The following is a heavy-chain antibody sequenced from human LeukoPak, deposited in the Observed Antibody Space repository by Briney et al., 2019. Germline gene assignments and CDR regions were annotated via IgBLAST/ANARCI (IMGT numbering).Heavy chain of an antibody. V-gene: IGHV3-48*03. CDR3: ARDELDYYDSSGFYYGMDV. D-gene: IGHD3-22*01. CDR2: ISSSGSTI. CDR1: GFTFSSYE. J-gene: IGHJ6*02. Sequence: GGSLRLSCAASGFTFSSYEMNWVRQAPGKGLEWVSYISSSGSTIYYADSVKGRFTISRDNAKNSLYLQMNSLRAEDTAVYYCARDELDYYDSSGFYYGMDVWGHGTTVTVSS.